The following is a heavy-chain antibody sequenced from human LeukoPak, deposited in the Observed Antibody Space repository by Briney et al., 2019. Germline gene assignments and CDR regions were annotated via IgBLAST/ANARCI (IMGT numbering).Heavy chain of an antibody. CDR1: GGSISSYY. J-gene: IGHJ4*02. D-gene: IGHD2-2*01. CDR2: ISDIGSI. CDR3: ARQWGYCSSTSCYVFDY. Sequence: PSETLSLTCTVSGGSISSYYWSWIRQPPGKGLEWIAYISDIGSINYNPSLKSRVTISVDTSKNQFSLKLSSVTAADTAVYYCARQWGYCSSTSCYVFDYWGQGTLVTVSS. V-gene: IGHV4-59*08.